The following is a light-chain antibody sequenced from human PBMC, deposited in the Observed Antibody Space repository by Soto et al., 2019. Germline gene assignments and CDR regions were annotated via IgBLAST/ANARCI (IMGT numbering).Light chain of an antibody. V-gene: IGKV3-11*01. CDR3: QQSFSTLLIT. CDR1: QSVSSY. Sequence: EIVLTQSPATLSLSPGERATLSCRASQSVSSYLAWYQQKPGQAPRLLIYDASNRATGIPARFSGSGSGTDFTLTISSLEPEDFATYYCQQSFSTLLITFGQGTRLEVK. J-gene: IGKJ5*01. CDR2: DAS.